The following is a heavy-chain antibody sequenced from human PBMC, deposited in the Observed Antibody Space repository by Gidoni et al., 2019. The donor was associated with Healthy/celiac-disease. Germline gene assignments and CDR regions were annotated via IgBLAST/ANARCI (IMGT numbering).Heavy chain of an antibody. CDR2: IIPILGIA. V-gene: IGHV1-69*04. J-gene: IGHJ4*02. D-gene: IGHD3-9*01. Sequence: QLRLVHSVTVLQKPASSLTVSSTASGDTFSSSAISWLRQAPGQGLEWMGRIIPILGIANYAQKFQGRVTITADKSTSTAYMELSSLRSEDTAVYYCAGDILTGLHDYWGQGTLVTVSS. CDR3: AGDILTGLHDY. CDR1: GDTFSSSA.